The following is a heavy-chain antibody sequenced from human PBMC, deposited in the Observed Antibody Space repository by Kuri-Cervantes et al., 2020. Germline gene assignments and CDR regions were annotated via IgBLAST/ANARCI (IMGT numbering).Heavy chain of an antibody. CDR2: IFYSGST. D-gene: IGHD1/OR15-1a*01. V-gene: IGHV4-59*12. CDR1: GGPISSSY. J-gene: IGHJ1*01. Sequence: SETLSLTCTVSGGPISSSYWTWIRQPPGKGLEWIGYIFYSGSTNYNASLKSRVTISLDTLQNQFSLKLSSVTAADTAVYYCASEGTRTNQYFQHWGQGTLVTVSS. CDR3: ASEGTRTNQYFQH.